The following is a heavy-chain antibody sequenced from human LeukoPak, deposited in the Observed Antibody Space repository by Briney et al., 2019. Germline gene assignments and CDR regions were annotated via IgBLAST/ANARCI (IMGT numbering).Heavy chain of an antibody. Sequence: GGSLRLSCVASGFTFSRYWMTWFRQAPGKGLEWVANMKQDGSQKNYVDSVKGRFTISRDNARKSLFLQMNSLRGEDTAVYYCARGGTFDIWGQGTRVTVSS. CDR3: ARGGTFDI. J-gene: IGHJ3*02. V-gene: IGHV3-7*01. CDR1: GFTFSRYW. CDR2: MKQDGSQK.